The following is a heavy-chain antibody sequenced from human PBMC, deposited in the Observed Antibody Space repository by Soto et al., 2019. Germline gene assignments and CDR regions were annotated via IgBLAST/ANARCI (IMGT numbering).Heavy chain of an antibody. J-gene: IGHJ4*02. D-gene: IGHD1-20*01. CDR1: GASISSYY. CDR2: IYYSWST. CDR3: ARGRYHWNPTDY. V-gene: IGHV4-59*01. Sequence: SETLSLTCTVSGASISSYYWSWIRQPPGKGLEWIWFIYYSWSTNYNPSLTSRVAISVDPSTTQFTLKLSSVTAADPAVYYCARGRYHWNPTDYWGQGTLLTVSS.